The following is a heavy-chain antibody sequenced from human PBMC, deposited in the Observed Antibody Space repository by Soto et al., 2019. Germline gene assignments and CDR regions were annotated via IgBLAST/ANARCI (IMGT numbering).Heavy chain of an antibody. D-gene: IGHD3-16*01. CDR3: VREGGDNWFDP. Sequence: PSATQSLTCPFSGLSLSSDDWTWLRQPAGKGLEWIGRIYYSGSTFYNPSLKNRVTISLDTSKIQFSLKLSSVTAADTAVYYCVREGGDNWFDPWGQGTRVNVSA. J-gene: IGHJ5*02. CDR2: IYYSGST. V-gene: IGHV4-59*06. CDR1: GLSLSSDD.